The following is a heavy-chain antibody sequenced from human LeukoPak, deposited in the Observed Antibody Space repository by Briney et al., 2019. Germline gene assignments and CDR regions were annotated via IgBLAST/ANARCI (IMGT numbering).Heavy chain of an antibody. Sequence: GGSLRLSCEASGFTFRSYWMHWVRQAPGKGLVWVSHIRSDGSFTKYADSVKGRFTISRDNAKNTLYLQMNSLRAEDTGMYYCARDLSGWGQGTTVTVYS. CDR3: ARDLSG. D-gene: IGHD6-25*01. V-gene: IGHV3-74*03. CDR1: GFTFRSYW. CDR2: IRSDGSFT. J-gene: IGHJ6*02.